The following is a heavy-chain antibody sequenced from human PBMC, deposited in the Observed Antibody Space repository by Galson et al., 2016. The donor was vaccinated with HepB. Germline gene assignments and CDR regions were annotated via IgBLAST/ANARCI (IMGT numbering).Heavy chain of an antibody. V-gene: IGHV3-23*01. CDR2: LSGLSDSK. CDR1: GFTFSSYA. J-gene: IGHJ4*02. Sequence: SLRLSCAASGFTFSSYAMSWVRQAPGKGLEWVSALSGLSDSKDYADSVKGRFTVSRDNAKDTLYLQMNSLRAEDTAVYCCAKDAHYGSGFPTWGYFENWGRGTLVTVSS. CDR3: AKDAHYGSGFPTWGYFEN. D-gene: IGHD3-3*02.